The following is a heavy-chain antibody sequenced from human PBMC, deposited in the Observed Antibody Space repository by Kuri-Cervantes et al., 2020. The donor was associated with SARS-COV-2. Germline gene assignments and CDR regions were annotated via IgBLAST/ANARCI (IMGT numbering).Heavy chain of an antibody. J-gene: IGHJ4*02. CDR2: VYYTGST. CDR1: GDSITNYY. CDR3: AREGPYGSGSYFDY. V-gene: IGHV4-59*01. D-gene: IGHD3-10*01. Sequence: ESLKISCTVSGDSITNYYWSWIRQPPGEGLEWIGYVYYTGSTNYKPSLESRVTMSVDTSKNQFSLKLNSVTVADTAVYYCAREGPYGSGSYFDYWGQGTLVTVSS.